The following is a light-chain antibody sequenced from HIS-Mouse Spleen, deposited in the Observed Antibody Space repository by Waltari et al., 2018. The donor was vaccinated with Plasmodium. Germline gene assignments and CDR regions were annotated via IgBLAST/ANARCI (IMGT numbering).Light chain of an antibody. J-gene: IGKJ3*01. V-gene: IGKV1-5*03. CDR2: KAS. CDR3: QQYNSYSPT. CDR1: QSISSW. Sequence: DIQMTQSPSPLSASVGDRVTTTCRASQSISSWLAWFQQKPGKAPKLLIYKASSLESGVPSRFSGSGSGTEFTLTISSLQPDDFATYYCQQYNSYSPTFGPGTKVDIK.